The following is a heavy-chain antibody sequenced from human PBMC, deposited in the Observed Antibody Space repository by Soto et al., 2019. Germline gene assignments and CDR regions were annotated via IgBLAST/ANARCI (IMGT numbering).Heavy chain of an antibody. CDR3: ARDIWNYDGSGSYYY. J-gene: IGHJ4*02. CDR1: GYTFTSYA. Sequence: QVQLVQSGAEVKKPGASVKVSCKASGYTFTSYAMHWVRQAPGQRLEWMGWINAGNGNTKYSQKFQGRVTITRDTSASTAYMELSSLRSEDTAVYYCARDIWNYDGSGSYYYWGQGTLVTVSS. CDR2: INAGNGNT. D-gene: IGHD3-10*01. V-gene: IGHV1-3*01.